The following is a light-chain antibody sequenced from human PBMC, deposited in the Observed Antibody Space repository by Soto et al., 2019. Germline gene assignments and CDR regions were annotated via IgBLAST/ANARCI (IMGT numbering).Light chain of an antibody. Sequence: DIVLTQSPGTLSLSPGERVTLSCRASQSVSSSYLAWYQQIPGEAPRLLIYDASRRATAISNRFSGRGSGTDFTLTISILEPEDFAVYYCQQYGSSVTFGGGTKVEIK. V-gene: IGKV3-20*01. CDR2: DAS. J-gene: IGKJ4*01. CDR1: QSVSSSY. CDR3: QQYGSSVT.